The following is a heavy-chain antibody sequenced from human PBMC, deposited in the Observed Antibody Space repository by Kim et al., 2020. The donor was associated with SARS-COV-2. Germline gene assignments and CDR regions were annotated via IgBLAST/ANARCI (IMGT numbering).Heavy chain of an antibody. D-gene: IGHD3-22*01. J-gene: IGHJ1*01. Sequence: SETLSLTCAVYGGSFSGYYWSWIRQPPGKGLEWIGEINHSGSTNYNPSLKSRVTISVDTSKNQFSLKLSSVTAADTAVYYCAISPPTYDSSGYYFAEYFQHWGQGTLVTVSS. CDR2: INHSGST. CDR3: AISPPTYDSSGYYFAEYFQH. V-gene: IGHV4-34*01. CDR1: GGSFSGYY.